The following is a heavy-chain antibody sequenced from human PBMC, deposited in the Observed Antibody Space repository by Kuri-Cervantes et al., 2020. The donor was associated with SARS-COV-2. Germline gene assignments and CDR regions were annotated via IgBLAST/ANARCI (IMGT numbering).Heavy chain of an antibody. CDR3: ARQRYDFWSGYYFDY. Sequence: GSLRLSCTVSGGSISSSSYYWGWIRQPPGKGLEWIGSIYYSGSTYYNPSLKSRVTISVDTSKNQFSLKLSSVTAADTAVYYCARQRYDFWSGYYFDYWGQGTLVTVSS. CDR2: IYYSGST. V-gene: IGHV4-39*01. J-gene: IGHJ4*02. D-gene: IGHD3-3*01. CDR1: GGSISSSSYY.